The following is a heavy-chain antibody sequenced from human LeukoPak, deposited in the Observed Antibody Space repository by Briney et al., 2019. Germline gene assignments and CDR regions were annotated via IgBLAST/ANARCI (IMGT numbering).Heavy chain of an antibody. J-gene: IGHJ3*02. CDR3: ARESGQLVLAFDI. CDR1: GFTVSNNY. CDR2: IKQDGSEK. Sequence: GGSLRLSCAASGFTVSNNYMTWVRQAPGKGLEWVANIKQDGSEKYYVDSVKGRFTISRDNAKNSLYLQMNSLRAEDTAVYYCARESGQLVLAFDIWAKGQWSPSLQ. D-gene: IGHD6-6*01. V-gene: IGHV3-7*01.